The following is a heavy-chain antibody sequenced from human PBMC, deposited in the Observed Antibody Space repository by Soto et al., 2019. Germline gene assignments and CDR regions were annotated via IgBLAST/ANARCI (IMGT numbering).Heavy chain of an antibody. D-gene: IGHD3-22*01. CDR3: ARYRYYDSSGSSYAFDI. J-gene: IGHJ3*02. CDR1: GGSVSSGSYY. CDR2: IYYSGST. V-gene: IGHV4-61*01. Sequence: QVQLQESGPGLGKPSETLSLTCTVSGGSVSSGSYYWSWIRQPPGKGLEWIGYIYYSGSTNYNPSLKSRVTISVDTSKNQFSLKLSSVTAADTAVYYCARYRYYDSSGSSYAFDIWGQGTMVTVSS.